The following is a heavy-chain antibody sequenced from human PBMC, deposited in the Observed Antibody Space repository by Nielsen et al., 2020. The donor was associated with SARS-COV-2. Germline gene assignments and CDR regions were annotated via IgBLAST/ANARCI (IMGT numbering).Heavy chain of an antibody. Sequence: GESLKISCAASGFTFSDYYMSWIRQAPGKGLEWVSYISSSGSTIYYADSVKGRFTISRDNAKNSLYLQMNSLRAEDTAVYYCARDLWADLTRVYYYYGMDVWGQGTTVTVSS. CDR3: ARDLWADLTRVYYYYGMDV. V-gene: IGHV3-11*04. CDR1: GFTFSDYY. CDR2: ISSSGSTI. D-gene: IGHD1-14*01. J-gene: IGHJ6*02.